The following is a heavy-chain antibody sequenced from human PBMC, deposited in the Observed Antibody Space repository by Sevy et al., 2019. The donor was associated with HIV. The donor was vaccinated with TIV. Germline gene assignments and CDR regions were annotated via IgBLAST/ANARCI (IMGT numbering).Heavy chain of an antibody. J-gene: IGHJ4*02. D-gene: IGHD2-21*01. CDR2: IIPRVGLT. CDR1: GGSLSNYG. V-gene: IGHV1-69*10. CDR3: ASVRPCGGDCYFFDS. Sequence: ASVKVSCKASGGSLSNYGMNWVRQAPGQGLEWTGGIIPRVGLTNYAQKFQDRVTFTADESTSTVYIEVRRLTSEDTGVYYCASVRPCGGDCYFFDSWGQGTLVTVSS.